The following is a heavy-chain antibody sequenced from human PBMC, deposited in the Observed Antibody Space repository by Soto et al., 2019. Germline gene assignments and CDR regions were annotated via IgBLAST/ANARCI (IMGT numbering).Heavy chain of an antibody. J-gene: IGHJ4*02. CDR1: GGSISSYY. CDR3: ARGMAGVPAGY. CDR2: IYYSGST. D-gene: IGHD2-8*01. V-gene: IGHV4-59*01. Sequence: QVQLQESGPGLVKPSETLSLTCTVSGGSISSYYWSWIRQPPGKGLEWIGYIYYSGSTNYNPSLKSQVTISVDTSKNQFSLKLSSVTAADTAVYYCARGMAGVPAGYWGQGTLVTVSS.